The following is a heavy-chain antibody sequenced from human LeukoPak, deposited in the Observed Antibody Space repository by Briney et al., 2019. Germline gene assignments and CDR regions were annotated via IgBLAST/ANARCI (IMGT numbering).Heavy chain of an antibody. CDR2: ISLTGGST. V-gene: IGHV3-23*01. CDR3: VRRGSYFDY. Sequence: GGSLRLSCAASGFTFSNYAMSWVRQAPGKGLEWVSIISLTGGSTYYADSVKGRFTISGDNSKNTLYLHINSLRAEDTARYYCVRRGSYFDYWGQGTLVAVSS. D-gene: IGHD6-6*01. J-gene: IGHJ4*02. CDR1: GFTFSNYA.